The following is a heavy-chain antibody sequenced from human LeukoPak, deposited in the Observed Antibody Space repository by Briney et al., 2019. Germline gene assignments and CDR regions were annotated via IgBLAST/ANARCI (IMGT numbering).Heavy chain of an antibody. CDR1: GGSIINSNW. CDR2: IDHSGST. V-gene: IGHV4-4*02. J-gene: IGHJ4*02. D-gene: IGHD3-10*01. Sequence: SETLSLTCAVSGGSIINSNWWSWVRQPPGKGLEWIGEIDHSGSTSYNPSLKSRVTMSVDRSQNQFSLRLSTVTAADTAVYYCARETYYYGSGSHFDYWGQGTLVTVSS. CDR3: ARETYYYGSGSHFDY.